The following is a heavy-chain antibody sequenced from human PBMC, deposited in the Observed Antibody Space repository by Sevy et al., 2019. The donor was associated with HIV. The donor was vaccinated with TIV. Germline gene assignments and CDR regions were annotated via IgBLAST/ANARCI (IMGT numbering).Heavy chain of an antibody. CDR2: FDPEDGKR. D-gene: IGHD3-22*01. Sequence: AAVKVSCKVSGYTLTKLSMHWVRQVRRKGLERMGSFDPEDGKRIYAQKFQGRFTMTEDTSTDTGYLDLNSLRSEDSAVYFCATTKDYYESSGDPFDYWGQGTLVTVSS. V-gene: IGHV1-24*01. J-gene: IGHJ4*02. CDR1: GYTLTKLS. CDR3: ATTKDYYESSGDPFDY.